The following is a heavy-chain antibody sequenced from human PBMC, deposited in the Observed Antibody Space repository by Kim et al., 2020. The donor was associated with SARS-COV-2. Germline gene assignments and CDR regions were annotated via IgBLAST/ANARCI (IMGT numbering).Heavy chain of an antibody. Sequence: SQTLSLTCAISGDSVSSNSAAWNWIRQSPSRGLEWLGRTYYRSKWYNDYAVSVKSRITINPDTSKNQFSLQLNSVTPEDTAVYYCARDLCSSTSCREPFDYWGQGTLVTVSS. V-gene: IGHV6-1*01. CDR2: TYYRSKWYN. D-gene: IGHD2-2*01. CDR3: ARDLCSSTSCREPFDY. CDR1: GDSVSSNSAA. J-gene: IGHJ4*02.